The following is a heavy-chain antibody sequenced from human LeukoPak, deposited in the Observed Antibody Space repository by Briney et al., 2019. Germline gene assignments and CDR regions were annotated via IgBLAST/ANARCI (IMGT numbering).Heavy chain of an antibody. Sequence: ASVKVSCKASGYTFTGYYMHWVRQAPGQGLEWMGWINPNSGGTNYAQKFRGRVTMTRDTSISTACMELSRLRSDDTAVYYCARSRGSSWYDYWGQGTLVTVSS. V-gene: IGHV1-2*02. CDR3: ARSRGSSWYDY. D-gene: IGHD6-13*01. CDR1: GYTFTGYY. CDR2: INPNSGGT. J-gene: IGHJ4*02.